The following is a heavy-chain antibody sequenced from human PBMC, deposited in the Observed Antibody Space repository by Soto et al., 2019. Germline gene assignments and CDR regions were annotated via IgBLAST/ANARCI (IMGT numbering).Heavy chain of an antibody. J-gene: IGHJ5*02. CDR1: GGSVSSGSYY. V-gene: IGHV4-61*01. CDR3: AREPYQPIGWNFNHGGDWFDP. Sequence: QVQLQESGSGLVKPSETLSLTCTVSGGSVSSGSYYWSWIRQPPGKGLEWIGYIYYSGSTNYNPSLKSRVTISVDTSKNQFSLKLSSVTAADTAVYYCAREPYQPIGWNFNHGGDWFDPWGQGTLVTVSS. CDR2: IYYSGST. D-gene: IGHD1-7*01.